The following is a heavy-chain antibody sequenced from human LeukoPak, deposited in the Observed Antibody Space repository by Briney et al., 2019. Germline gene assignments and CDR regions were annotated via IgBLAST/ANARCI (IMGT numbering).Heavy chain of an antibody. D-gene: IGHD2-2*01. Sequence: AGGSLRLSCAASGFTFSSYAMSWVRQAPGKGLEWVSAINKGGSFIKYADSVKGRFIVSRDNAKNLLFLQMNSLRVEDTALYFCAREVLDVVEPGTNTIDYWGQGTRVTVSS. CDR1: GFTFSSYA. J-gene: IGHJ4*02. CDR3: AREVLDVVEPGTNTIDY. V-gene: IGHV3-21*01. CDR2: INKGGSFI.